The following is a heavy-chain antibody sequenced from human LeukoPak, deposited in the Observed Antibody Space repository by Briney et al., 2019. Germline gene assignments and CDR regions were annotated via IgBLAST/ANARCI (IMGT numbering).Heavy chain of an antibody. CDR2: ISYDGSNK. V-gene: IGHV3-30*04. Sequence: PGGSLRLSCAASGFTFSSYAMHWVRQAPGKGLEWVAVISYDGSNKYYADSVKGRFTISRDNSKNTLYLQMNSPRAEDTAVYYCAMGGQKSIAVTVWGQGTLVTVSS. CDR1: GFTFSSYA. CDR3: AMGGQKSIAVTV. J-gene: IGHJ4*02. D-gene: IGHD6-19*01.